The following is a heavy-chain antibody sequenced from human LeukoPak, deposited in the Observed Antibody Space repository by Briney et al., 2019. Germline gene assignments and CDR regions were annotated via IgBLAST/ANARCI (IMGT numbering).Heavy chain of an antibody. Sequence: SVKLSCGTSGGTFSSYAISWVRHAPRQGLEWMGGIIHIFRTPNYAQIFQGRVTITADESTSTDYMELSSLTSEDTAVYYCARDRAAAAITLFDYWGQGTLVTVSS. CDR1: GGTFSSYA. V-gene: IGHV1-69*01. CDR2: IIHIFRTP. CDR3: ARDRAAAAITLFDY. D-gene: IGHD2-2*01. J-gene: IGHJ4*02.